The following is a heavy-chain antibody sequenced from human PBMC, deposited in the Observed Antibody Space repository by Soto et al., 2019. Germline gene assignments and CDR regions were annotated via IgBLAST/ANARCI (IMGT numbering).Heavy chain of an antibody. CDR1: GFTFSNRG. D-gene: IGHD5-12*01. J-gene: IGHJ6*02. CDR3: AKEGGNERIFFYNYGMDV. V-gene: IGHV3-30*18. CDR2: IAHDGSNK. Sequence: VQLVESGGGVVQPGRSLRLYCAGYGFTFSNRGMYWVCQAPGKGLARVANIAHDGSNKYYEDSAKGGFTNSRDNYTSKVYLQMTSLRAEDTALYFCAKEGGNERIFFYNYGMDVWGQGTTVTVSS.